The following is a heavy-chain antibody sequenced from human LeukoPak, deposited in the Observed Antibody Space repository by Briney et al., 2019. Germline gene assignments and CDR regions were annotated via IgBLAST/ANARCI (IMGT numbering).Heavy chain of an antibody. CDR3: TTDRYYDNSELQFQH. Sequence: GGSLRLSCAASGFTFSSYSMNWVRQAPGKGLEWVSSISSSSSYIYYADSVKGRFTISRDNAKNSLYLQMNSLRAEDTAVYYCTTDRYYDNSELQFQHWGQGTLVTVSS. J-gene: IGHJ1*01. D-gene: IGHD3-22*01. V-gene: IGHV3-21*03. CDR2: ISSSSSYI. CDR1: GFTFSSYS.